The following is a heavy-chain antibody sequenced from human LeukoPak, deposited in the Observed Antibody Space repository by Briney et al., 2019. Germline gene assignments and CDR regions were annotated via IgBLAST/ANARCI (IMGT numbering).Heavy chain of an antibody. CDR1: GFTFSNYW. CDR2: IDRDGSST. V-gene: IGHV3-74*01. CDR3: ARRPYGYCSSTSCYVRHYYYGMDV. D-gene: IGHD2-2*01. Sequence: GGSLRLSCAVSGFTFSNYWMHWFRQAPGKGLVWVSRIDRDGSSTSYADSVKGRFTISRDNAKNTLYLQMNSLRAEDTAVYYCARRPYGYCSSTSCYVRHYYYGMDVWGQGTTVTVSS. J-gene: IGHJ6*02.